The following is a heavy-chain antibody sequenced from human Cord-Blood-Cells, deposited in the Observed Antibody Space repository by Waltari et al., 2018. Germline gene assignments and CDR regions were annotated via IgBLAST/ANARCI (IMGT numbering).Heavy chain of an antibody. CDR2: IIPILGIA. CDR3: AREGYCSSTSCPYYYYYMDV. Sequence: QVQLVQSGAEVKKPGSSVKVSCKASGGTFSSYAISWVRQAPGQGRGWMGGIIPILGIANYAQKFQGRVTITADESTSTAYMELSSLRSEDTAVYYCAREGYCSSTSCPYYYYYMDVWGKGTTVTVSS. J-gene: IGHJ6*03. D-gene: IGHD2-2*01. V-gene: IGHV1-69*04. CDR1: GGTFSSYA.